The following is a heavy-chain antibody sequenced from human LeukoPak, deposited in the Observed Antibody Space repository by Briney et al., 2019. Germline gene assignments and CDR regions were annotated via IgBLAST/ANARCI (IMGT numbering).Heavy chain of an antibody. CDR1: GGSFSGYY. D-gene: IGHD3-3*01. J-gene: IGHJ4*02. V-gene: IGHV4-34*01. CDR3: ARSRASYYDFWSGYTNGGYYFDY. CDR2: INHSGST. Sequence: SETLSLTCAVYGGSFSGYYWSWIRQPPGKGLEWIGEINHSGSTNYNPSLKSRVTISVHTSKNQFSLKLSSVTAADTAVYYCARSRASYYDFWSGYTNGGYYFDYWGEGTLVTVSS.